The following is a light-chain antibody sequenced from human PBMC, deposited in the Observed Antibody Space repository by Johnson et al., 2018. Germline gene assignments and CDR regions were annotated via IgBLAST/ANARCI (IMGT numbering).Light chain of an antibody. V-gene: IGLV1-51*02. J-gene: IGLJ1*01. Sequence: QSVLTQPPSVSAAPGQKVTISCSGSSSNIGNNYVSWYQQLPGTAPKLLIYENNKRPSGIPHRFSGSKSGTSATLAITGLQTGAEADYYCGTWDSSLSAGNVFGTGTKVTVL. CDR1: SSNIGNNY. CDR3: GTWDSSLSAGNV. CDR2: ENN.